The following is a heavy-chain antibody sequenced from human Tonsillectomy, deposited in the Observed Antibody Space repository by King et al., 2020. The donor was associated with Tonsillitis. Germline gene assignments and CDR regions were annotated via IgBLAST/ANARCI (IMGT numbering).Heavy chain of an antibody. CDR3: GRTPAHSSCWSYYFDY. Sequence: VTLKESGPALVKPTQTLTLTCTFSGFSLSTSGMCVSWIRQPPGKALEWLALIYWDDDKQYNTSLKTRLTISKDTSKNQVVLTMTDMDPVDTATYYCGRTPAHSSCWSYYFDYWGQGALVTVSS. J-gene: IGHJ4*02. CDR2: IYWDDDK. V-gene: IGHV2-70*01. D-gene: IGHD6-19*01. CDR1: GFSLSTSGMC.